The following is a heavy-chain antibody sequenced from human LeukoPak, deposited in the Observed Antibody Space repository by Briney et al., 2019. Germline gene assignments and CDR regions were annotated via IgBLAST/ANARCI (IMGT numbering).Heavy chain of an antibody. CDR3: ASPTKERPYYYYGMDV. V-gene: IGHV3-53*01. D-gene: IGHD1-1*01. CDR1: GFTVSSNY. CDR2: IYSGGST. J-gene: IGHJ6*02. Sequence: GGSLRLSCAASGFTVSSNYMSWVRQAPGKGLEWVSAIYSGGSTYYADSVKGRFTISRDNSKNTLYLQMNSLRAEDTAVYYCASPTKERPYYYYGMDVWGQGTTVTVSS.